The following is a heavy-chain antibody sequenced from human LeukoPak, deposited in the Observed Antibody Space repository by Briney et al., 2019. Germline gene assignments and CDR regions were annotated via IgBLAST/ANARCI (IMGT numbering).Heavy chain of an antibody. CDR2: IYYSGST. Sequence: SETLSLTCTVSGGSISSYYWSWIRQPPGKGLEWIGYIYYSGSTNYNPSLKSRVTISVDTSKNQFSLKLSSVTAADTAVYYCARGGYILAYCGGDCYPSYWYFDLWGRGTLSLSPQ. CDR3: ARGGYILAYCGGDCYPSYWYFDL. J-gene: IGHJ2*01. V-gene: IGHV4-59*01. D-gene: IGHD2-21*02. CDR1: GGSISSYY.